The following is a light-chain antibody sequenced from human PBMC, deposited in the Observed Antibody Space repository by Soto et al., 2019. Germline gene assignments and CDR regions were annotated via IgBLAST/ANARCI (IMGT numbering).Light chain of an antibody. J-gene: IGLJ2*01. Sequence: QAVVTQEPSLTVSPGGTVTLTCGSSSGAVTSGRYPYWFQQKPGQAPRTLIYDTFNKHSWTPARFSGSLLGGKAALTLSGAKPEDEAESYCMLSDSGGLVFRAGTKVTVL. CDR2: DTF. V-gene: IGLV7-46*01. CDR1: SGAVTSGRY. CDR3: MLSDSGGLV.